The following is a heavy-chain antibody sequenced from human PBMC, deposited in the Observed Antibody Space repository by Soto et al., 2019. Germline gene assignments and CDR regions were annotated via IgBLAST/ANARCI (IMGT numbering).Heavy chain of an antibody. Sequence: PGGSLRLSCAASGLNFGNYATSWVRHTPGKGLEWVSGISGGGGTTYYADSVKGRFTISRDNSKNTLFLQMNSLRAEDTAVYFCAKGFWSGLPYGMDVWGQGTKVTVFS. CDR1: GLNFGNYA. V-gene: IGHV3-23*01. J-gene: IGHJ6*02. D-gene: IGHD3-3*01. CDR2: ISGGGGTT. CDR3: AKGFWSGLPYGMDV.